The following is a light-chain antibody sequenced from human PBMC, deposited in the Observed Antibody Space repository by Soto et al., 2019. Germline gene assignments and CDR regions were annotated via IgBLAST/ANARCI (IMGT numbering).Light chain of an antibody. Sequence: QSVLTQPPSVSGAPGQRVTISCTGSSSNIGAGYDVHWYQQLPGTAPKLLIYGNSNRPSGVPDRFSGSKSGSSASLAITGLQAEVEADYYRQSYDSSLLGYVFGTGTNVTVL. CDR3: QSYDSSLLGYV. CDR2: GNS. CDR1: SSNIGAGYD. V-gene: IGLV1-40*01. J-gene: IGLJ1*01.